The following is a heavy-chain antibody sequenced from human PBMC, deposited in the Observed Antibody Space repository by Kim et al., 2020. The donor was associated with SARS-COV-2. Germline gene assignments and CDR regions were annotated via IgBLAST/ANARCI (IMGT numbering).Heavy chain of an antibody. Sequence: SETLSLTCAVYGGSFSGYYWSWIRQPPGKGLEWIGEINHSGSTNYNPSLKSRGTISVDTSKNQFSLKLSSVTAADTALDYCEKGNGPSGWSGGWGQGALV. CDR2: INHSGST. D-gene: IGHD6-19*01. J-gene: IGHJ4*02. CDR1: GGSFSGYY. V-gene: IGHV4-34*01. CDR3: EKGNGPSGWSGG.